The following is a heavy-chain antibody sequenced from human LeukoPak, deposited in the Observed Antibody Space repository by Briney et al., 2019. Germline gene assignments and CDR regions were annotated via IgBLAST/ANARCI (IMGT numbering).Heavy chain of an antibody. CDR3: ARDLYYYGSGSFSKYYYYGMDV. CDR2: ISYDGSNK. CDR1: GFTFSSYA. Sequence: GGSLRLSCAASGFTFSSYAMHWVRQAPGKGLEWVAVISYDGSNKYYADSVKGRFTISRDNSKNTLYLQMNSLRAEDTAVYYCARDLYYYGSGSFSKYYYYGMDVWGQGTTVTVSS. J-gene: IGHJ6*02. D-gene: IGHD3-10*01. V-gene: IGHV3-30-3*01.